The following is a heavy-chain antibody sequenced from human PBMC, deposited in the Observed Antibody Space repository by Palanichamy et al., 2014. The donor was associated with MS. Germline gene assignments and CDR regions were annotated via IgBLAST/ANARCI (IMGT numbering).Heavy chain of an antibody. V-gene: IGHV3-23*04. Sequence: EVQLVESGGDLVQPGGSLRLSCAASGFSFNSYAMSWVRQAPGKGLEWVSCIVGSGGGTYYADSVKGRFTISRDNSKNTLYLQMNSLRAEDTAVYYRAKSYYDDSSGYSYYYYGMDVWGQGTTVTVSS. CDR2: IVGSGGGT. CDR3: AKSYYDDSSGYSYYYYGMDV. J-gene: IGHJ6*02. D-gene: IGHD3-22*01. CDR1: GFSFNSYA.